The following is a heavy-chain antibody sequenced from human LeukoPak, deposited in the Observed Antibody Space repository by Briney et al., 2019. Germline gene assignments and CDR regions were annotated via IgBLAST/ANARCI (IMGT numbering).Heavy chain of an antibody. Sequence: SETLSLTCAVYGGSFSGYYWSWIRQPPGKGLKWIGEINHSGSTNYNPSLKSRVTISVDTSKNQFSLKLSSVTAADTAVYYCARGSDLRTTGQTYYFNYWGQGTLVTVSS. J-gene: IGHJ4*02. D-gene: IGHD1/OR15-1a*01. CDR3: ARGSDLRTTGQTYYFNY. V-gene: IGHV4-34*01. CDR2: INHSGST. CDR1: GGSFSGYY.